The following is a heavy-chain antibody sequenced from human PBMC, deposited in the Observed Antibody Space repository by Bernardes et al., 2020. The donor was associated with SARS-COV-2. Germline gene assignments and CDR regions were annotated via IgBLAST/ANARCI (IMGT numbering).Heavy chain of an antibody. D-gene: IGHD2-15*01. V-gene: IGHV3-48*03. CDR1: GFSVNTYE. CDR3: VREAVKDGWTDGVDAFDI. CDR2: ISTTGTTL. Sequence: GGSLRLSCEVSGFSVNTYEMHWVRQAPGKGLEWLSYISTTGTTLYTDSVRGRFTISRDSAKNSLHLQLNSLRAEDTSVYYCVREAVKDGWTDGVDAFDIWGQGTTVTVSS. J-gene: IGHJ3*02.